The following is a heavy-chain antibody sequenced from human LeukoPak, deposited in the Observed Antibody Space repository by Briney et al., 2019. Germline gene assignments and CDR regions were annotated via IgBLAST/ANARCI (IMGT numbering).Heavy chain of an antibody. V-gene: IGHV1-2*02. CDR3: ARASGASGSYYPY. Sequence: ASVKVSCKASGYTFSDYYMHWVRQAPGQGLEWMGWINPNSGDPNYAQSFQGRVTMTRDTSISTAYMELIRLRSDDTAMYYCARASGASGSYYPYWGQGTLVTVSS. D-gene: IGHD3-10*01. J-gene: IGHJ4*02. CDR2: INPNSGDP. CDR1: GYTFSDYY.